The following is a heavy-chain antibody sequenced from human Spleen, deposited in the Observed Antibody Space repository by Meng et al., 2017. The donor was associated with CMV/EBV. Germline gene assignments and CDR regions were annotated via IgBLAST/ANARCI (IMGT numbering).Heavy chain of an antibody. CDR2: IYPGDSDT. CDR1: GYSLTGYW. V-gene: IGHV5-51*01. J-gene: IGHJ4*02. CDR3: ARHAAPDSSSWYYFDY. D-gene: IGHD6-13*01. Sequence: SGYSLTGYWIGGVRQVPGRGLEWMGIIYPGDSDTRYSPSVQGQVTISADKAIKTAYLQWGSLKASDTAMYYCARHAAPDSSSWYYFDYWGQGTLVTVSS.